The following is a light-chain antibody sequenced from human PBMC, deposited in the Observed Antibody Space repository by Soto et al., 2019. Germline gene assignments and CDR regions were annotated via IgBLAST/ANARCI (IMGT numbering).Light chain of an antibody. CDR2: GAS. Sequence: EIVMTQSPATPSVSPGERATLSCRASQSVSSNLAWYQQKPGQAPRLLIYGASTRATGIPARFSGSGSGTDFTLNISRLEPEDFAVYYCHQYSSSPLTFGGGTKVDIK. CDR3: HQYSSSPLT. J-gene: IGKJ4*01. CDR1: QSVSSN. V-gene: IGKV3-15*01.